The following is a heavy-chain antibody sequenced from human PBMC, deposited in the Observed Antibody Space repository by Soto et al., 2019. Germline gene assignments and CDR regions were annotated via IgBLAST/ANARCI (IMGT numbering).Heavy chain of an antibody. J-gene: IGHJ6*02. CDR2: ISAYNGKT. D-gene: IGHD5-12*01. Sequence: QVQLVQSGGEVKKPGASVKLSCTASGYTFTSYGISWVRQAPGQGLEWMGWISAYNGKTNYAQNVQGRVTMTTDTSARTAYMDVRSLRSDDTSVYYCARRGDVKYYHGIDVWGQGTTFTVSS. CDR3: ARRGDVKYYHGIDV. CDR1: GYTFTSYG. V-gene: IGHV1-18*01.